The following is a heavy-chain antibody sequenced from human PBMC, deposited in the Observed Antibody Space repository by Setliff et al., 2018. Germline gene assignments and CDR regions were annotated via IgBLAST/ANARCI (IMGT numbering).Heavy chain of an antibody. D-gene: IGHD3-10*01. J-gene: IGHJ4*02. CDR3: ARVRNYYGSGSYLSAFDY. Sequence: PGESLKISCAASGFNFDVFGMGWVRQAPGMGLEWVSGIDRNAGSTGYVDSVKGRFTISRDNAKNSLYLQMNSLKADDTAVYYCARVRNYYGSGSYLSAFDYWGQGALVTVSS. CDR2: IDRNAGST. V-gene: IGHV3-20*04. CDR1: GFNFDVFG.